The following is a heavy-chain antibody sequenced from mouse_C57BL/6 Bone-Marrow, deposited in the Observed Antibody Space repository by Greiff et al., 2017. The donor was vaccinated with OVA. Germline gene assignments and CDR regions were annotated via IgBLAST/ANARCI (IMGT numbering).Heavy chain of an antibody. CDR3: ARGDYYGSSPFAY. CDR2: ISSGGSYT. J-gene: IGHJ3*01. V-gene: IGHV5-6*01. CDR1: GFTFSSYG. D-gene: IGHD1-1*01. Sequence: EVQRVESGGDLVKPGGSLKLSCAASGFTFSSYGMSWVRQTPDKRLEWVATISSGGSYTYYPDSVKGRFTISRDNAKNTLYLQMSSLKSEDTAMYYCARGDYYGSSPFAYWGQGTLVTVSA.